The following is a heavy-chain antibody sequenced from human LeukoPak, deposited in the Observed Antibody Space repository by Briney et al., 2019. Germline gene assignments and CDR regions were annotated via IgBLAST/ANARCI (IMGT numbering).Heavy chain of an antibody. CDR2: ISNSGGST. CDR3: TTYYYDSSGYYYPYYFDY. J-gene: IGHJ4*02. D-gene: IGHD3-22*01. Sequence: GPLRLSCAASGFTFSTYAMSWVRQAPGKGLEWVSSISNSGGSTYYADSVKGRFTISRDNSKNTLVLQMNSLRAEDTAVYYCTTYYYDSSGYYYPYYFDYWGQGTLVTVSS. CDR1: GFTFSTYA. V-gene: IGHV3-23*01.